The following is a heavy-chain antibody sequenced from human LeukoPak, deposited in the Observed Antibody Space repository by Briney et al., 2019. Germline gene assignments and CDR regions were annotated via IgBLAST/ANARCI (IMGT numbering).Heavy chain of an antibody. J-gene: IGHJ3*02. Sequence: WASETVSCKVSGYTLTKLSMHWGRQAHRKGHEWMGGFDPDDGETIYAQKFQSRVTMTEDTSTDQAYMELSSLRSEDTAVYYCATEADSGSYSVDAFDIWGQGTMVTVSS. CDR1: GYTLTKLS. CDR2: FDPDDGET. V-gene: IGHV1-24*01. D-gene: IGHD1-26*01. CDR3: ATEADSGSYSVDAFDI.